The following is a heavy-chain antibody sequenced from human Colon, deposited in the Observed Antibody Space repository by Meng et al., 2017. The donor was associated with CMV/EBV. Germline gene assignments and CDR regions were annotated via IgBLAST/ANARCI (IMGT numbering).Heavy chain of an antibody. CDR3: ARANDIAVAGVFDY. Sequence: GESLKISCAASGFTFSDYYMGWVRQAPGKGLEWVSYISSSATSLFYADSVRGRFTISRDNAKNSLYLQMNSLRAEDTALYYCARANDIAVAGVFDYWGQGTLVTVSS. J-gene: IGHJ4*02. CDR2: ISSSATSL. D-gene: IGHD6-19*01. CDR1: GFTFSDYY. V-gene: IGHV3-11*01.